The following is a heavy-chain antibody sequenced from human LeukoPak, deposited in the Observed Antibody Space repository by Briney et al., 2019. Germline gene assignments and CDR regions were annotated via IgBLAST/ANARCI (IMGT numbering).Heavy chain of an antibody. Sequence: SETLSLTCTVSGGSISSYYWSWIRQPPGKGLEWIGYIYYSGSTNYNPSLNSRVTISVDTSVNQFSLELRSVTAADAAVYYCARTYCDSTTCYRFDYWGQGTLVTVSS. J-gene: IGHJ4*02. CDR1: GGSISSYY. CDR3: ARTYCDSTTCYRFDY. D-gene: IGHD2-2*01. V-gene: IGHV4-59*08. CDR2: IYYSGST.